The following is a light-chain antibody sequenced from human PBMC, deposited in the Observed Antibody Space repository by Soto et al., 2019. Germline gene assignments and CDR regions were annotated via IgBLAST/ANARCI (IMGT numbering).Light chain of an antibody. CDR1: QSVPKSY. CDR3: HQYAWSPLT. J-gene: IGKJ5*01. V-gene: IGKV3-20*01. CDR2: DVS. Sequence: IVLTQSPGTPSLSPGERATLSCRASQSVPKSYLGWYQQRPGQALRLLIYDVSNRATGIPDRFSGSESGTDYTLTISRLEPEDFAVYYCHQYAWSPLTFGQGTRLEIK.